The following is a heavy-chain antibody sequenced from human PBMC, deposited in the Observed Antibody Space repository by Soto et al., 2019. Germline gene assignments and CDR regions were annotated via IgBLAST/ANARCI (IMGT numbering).Heavy chain of an antibody. D-gene: IGHD4-17*01. CDR3: TARYMTTNDF. CDR2: IKNIAEGGTT. Sequence: GGSLRLSCAASGFSFSNAWMNWVRQAPGKGLEWVGRIKNIAEGGTTDYAAPVNGRFTISRDDSKSTLVLQMNSLKTEDTGVYYCTARYMTTNDFWGQGTLVTVSS. J-gene: IGHJ4*02. V-gene: IGHV3-15*07. CDR1: GFSFSNAW.